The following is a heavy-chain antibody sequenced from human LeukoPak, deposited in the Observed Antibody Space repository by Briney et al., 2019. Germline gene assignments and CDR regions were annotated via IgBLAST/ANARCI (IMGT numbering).Heavy chain of an antibody. V-gene: IGHV3-48*01. J-gene: IGHJ6*03. CDR1: GFTFSSYS. D-gene: IGHD6-19*01. Sequence: PGGSLRLSCAASGFTFSSYSMNWVRQAPGKGLEWVSYISSSSSTIYYADSVKGRFTISRDNAKNSLYLQMNSLRAEDTAVYYCARGIAVAAGDYMDVWGKGTTVTVSS. CDR3: ARGIAVAAGDYMDV. CDR2: ISSSSSTI.